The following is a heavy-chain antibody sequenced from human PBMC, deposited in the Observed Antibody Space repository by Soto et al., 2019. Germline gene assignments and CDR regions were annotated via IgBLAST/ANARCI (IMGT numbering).Heavy chain of an antibody. J-gene: IGHJ4*02. CDR3: ATLAVAGEGSAY. V-gene: IGHV3-30-3*01. Sequence: QVQLVESGGGVVQPGRSLRLSCAASGFTFRIYAIHWVRQAPGKGLEWVAVISYDGSNKYYADSVKGRFTISRDNSKNTLYLQMNSLRAEDTAVYYCATLAVAGEGSAYWGEGTLVTVSS. CDR2: ISYDGSNK. CDR1: GFTFRIYA. D-gene: IGHD6-19*01.